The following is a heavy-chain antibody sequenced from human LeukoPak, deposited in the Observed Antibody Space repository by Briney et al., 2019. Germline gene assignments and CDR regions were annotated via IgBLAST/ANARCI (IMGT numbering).Heavy chain of an antibody. CDR3: ARGNILELMVYAIEAFDI. J-gene: IGHJ3*02. V-gene: IGHV3-20*04. CDR2: INWNGGST. Sequence: GGSLRLSCAASGFTFDDYGMSWVRQAPGKGLEWVSGINWNGGSTGYADSVKGRFTISRDNAKNSLYLQMNSLRAEDTALYYCARGNILELMVYAIEAFDIWGQGTMVTVSS. D-gene: IGHD2-8*01. CDR1: GFTFDDYG.